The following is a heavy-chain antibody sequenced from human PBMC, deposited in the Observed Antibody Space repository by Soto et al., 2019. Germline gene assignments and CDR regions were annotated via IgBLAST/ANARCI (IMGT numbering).Heavy chain of an antibody. Sequence: SETLSLTCTVSGGSISSGGYYWSWIRQHPGKGLEWIGYIYYSGSTYYNPSLKSRVTISVDTSKNQFSLKLSSVTAADTAVYYCARSPVLRYFDWLLPWFDPWGQGTLVTVSS. CDR3: ARSPVLRYFDWLLPWFDP. J-gene: IGHJ5*02. CDR1: GGSISSGGYY. D-gene: IGHD3-9*01. V-gene: IGHV4-31*03. CDR2: IYYSGST.